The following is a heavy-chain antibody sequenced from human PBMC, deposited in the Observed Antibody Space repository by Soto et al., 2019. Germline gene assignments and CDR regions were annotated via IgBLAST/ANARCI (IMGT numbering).Heavy chain of an antibody. CDR1: GFTFSNAW. D-gene: IGHD3-22*01. J-gene: IGHJ6*02. CDR3: TTDHNDSSGYYYQAYYYYYGMDV. V-gene: IGHV3-15*07. CDR2: IKSKTDGGTT. Sequence: GGSLRLSCAASGFTFSNAWMNWVRQAPGKGLEWVGRIKSKTDGGTTDYAAPVKGRFTISRDDSKNTLYLQMNSLKTEDTAVYYCTTDHNDSSGYYYQAYYYYYGMDVWGQGTTVTVSS.